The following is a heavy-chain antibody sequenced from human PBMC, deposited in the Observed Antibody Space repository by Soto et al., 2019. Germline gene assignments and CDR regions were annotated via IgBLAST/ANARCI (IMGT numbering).Heavy chain of an antibody. CDR3: ARRRVLEWSDL. Sequence: SETLSLTCAVYGGSFSGYYWSWIRQPPGKGLEWIGEINHSGSTNYNPSLKSRVTISVDTSKNQFSLKLSSVTAADTAVYYCARRRVLEWSDLWGQGTLVTVSS. J-gene: IGHJ5*02. V-gene: IGHV4-34*01. CDR1: GGSFSGYY. D-gene: IGHD3-3*01. CDR2: INHSGST.